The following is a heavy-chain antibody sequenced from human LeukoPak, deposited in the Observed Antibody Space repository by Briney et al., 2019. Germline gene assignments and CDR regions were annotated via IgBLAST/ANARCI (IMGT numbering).Heavy chain of an antibody. CDR3: ASLSGSYAPFDY. CDR2: ISYDGSNK. Sequence: GGSLRLSCAASGFTFSSYAMHWVRQAPDKGLEWVAVISYDGSNKYYADSVKGRFTISRDNSKNTLYLQMNSLRAEDTAAYYCASLSGSYAPFDYWGQGTLVTVSS. D-gene: IGHD1-26*01. V-gene: IGHV3-30*04. J-gene: IGHJ4*02. CDR1: GFTFSSYA.